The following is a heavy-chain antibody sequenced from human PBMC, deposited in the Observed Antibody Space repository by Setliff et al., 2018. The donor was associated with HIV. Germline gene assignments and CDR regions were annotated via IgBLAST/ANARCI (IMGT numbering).Heavy chain of an antibody. J-gene: IGHJ6*02. CDR2: INHSGRT. CDR1: GGSFSGYH. V-gene: IGHV4-34*01. Sequence: PSETLSLTCAVYGGSFSGYHWNWIRQPPGKGLEWIGEINHSGRTNYNPSLKSRVTISVDTSKNQFSLKLSSVTAADTAVYYCAREDYYYYGMDVWGRGTTVTVSS. CDR3: AREDYYYYGMDV.